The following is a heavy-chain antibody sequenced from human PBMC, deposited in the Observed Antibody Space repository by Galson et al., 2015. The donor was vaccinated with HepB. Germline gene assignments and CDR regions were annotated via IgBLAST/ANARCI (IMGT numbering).Heavy chain of an antibody. D-gene: IGHD6-6*01. J-gene: IGHJ4*02. CDR1: GFTFSSYA. Sequence: SLRLSCAASGFTFSSYAMHWVRQAPGKGLEWVAVISYDGSNKYYADSVKGRFTISRDNSKNTLYLQMNSLRAEDTAVYYCARDNIAARPETYYWGQGTLVTVSS. CDR3: ARDNIAARPETYY. CDR2: ISYDGSNK. V-gene: IGHV3-30-3*01.